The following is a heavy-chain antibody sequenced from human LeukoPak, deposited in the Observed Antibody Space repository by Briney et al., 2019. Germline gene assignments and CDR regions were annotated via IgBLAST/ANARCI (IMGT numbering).Heavy chain of an antibody. CDR1: GGSISSYY. J-gene: IGHJ3*02. V-gene: IGHV4-59*01. Sequence: SETLSLTCTVSGGSISSYYWSWIRQPPGKGPEWIGYIYYSGSTNYNPSLKSRVTISVDTSKNQFSLKLSSVTAADTAVYYCARAETTVVTLDAFDIWGQGTMVTVSS. CDR3: ARAETTVVTLDAFDI. CDR2: IYYSGST. D-gene: IGHD4-23*01.